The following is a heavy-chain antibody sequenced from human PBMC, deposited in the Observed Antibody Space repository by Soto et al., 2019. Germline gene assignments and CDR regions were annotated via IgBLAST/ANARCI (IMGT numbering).Heavy chain of an antibody. D-gene: IGHD6-19*01. Sequence: SATLSLTCTVSGGSISSSSYYWGWIRQPPGKGLEWIGSIYYSGSTYYNPSLKSRVTISVDTSKNQFSLKLSSVTAADTAVYYCARGQGSGWFDYYSYGMDVGGQGTTVT. J-gene: IGHJ6*02. CDR2: IYYSGST. CDR1: GGSISSSSYY. V-gene: IGHV4-39*01. CDR3: ARGQGSGWFDYYSYGMDV.